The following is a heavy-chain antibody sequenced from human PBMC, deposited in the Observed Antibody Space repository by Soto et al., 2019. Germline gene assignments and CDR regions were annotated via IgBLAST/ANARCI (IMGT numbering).Heavy chain of an antibody. CDR2: IYHSGST. Sequence: SETLSLTCAVSGGSISSGGYSWSWIRRPPGKGLEWIGYIYHSGSTYYNPSLKSRVTISVDRSKNQFSLKLSSVTAADTAVYYCARDPDSRGSYGMDVWGQGTTVTVSS. CDR1: GGSISSGGYS. V-gene: IGHV4-30-2*01. CDR3: ARDPDSRGSYGMDV. D-gene: IGHD6-25*01. J-gene: IGHJ6*02.